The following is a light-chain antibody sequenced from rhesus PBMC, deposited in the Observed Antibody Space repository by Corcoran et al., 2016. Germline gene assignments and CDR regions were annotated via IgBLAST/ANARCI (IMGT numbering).Light chain of an antibody. CDR1: QGISSY. J-gene: IGKJ3*01. CDR2: YAS. V-gene: IGKV1-37*01. CDR3: QQYNSAPFT. Sequence: DIQMTQSPSSLSASVGDRVTITCRASQGISSYLAWYQQKPGKTPKPLIYYASNLESGVPSRFSGSGPGTEFTLTISSLQPEDFATYYCQQYNSAPFTFGPGTKLDIK.